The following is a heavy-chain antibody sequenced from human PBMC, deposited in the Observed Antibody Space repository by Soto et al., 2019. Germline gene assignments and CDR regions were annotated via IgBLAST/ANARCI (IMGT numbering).Heavy chain of an antibody. CDR3: ARDLAAAGTGDAFDI. Sequence: GASVKVSCKASGGTFSSYTISWVRQAPGQGLEWMGRIIPILGIANYAQKFQGRVTITADKSTSTAYMELSSLRSEDTAVYYCARDLAAAGTGDAFDIWGQGTMVTVS. D-gene: IGHD6-13*01. J-gene: IGHJ3*02. CDR1: GGTFSSYT. CDR2: IIPILGIA. V-gene: IGHV1-69*04.